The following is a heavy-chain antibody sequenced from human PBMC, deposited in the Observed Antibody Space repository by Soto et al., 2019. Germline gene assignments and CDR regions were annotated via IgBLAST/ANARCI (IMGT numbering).Heavy chain of an antibody. D-gene: IGHD4-4*01. CDR3: ARDYSNTWYDH. V-gene: IGHV1-18*01. CDR2: INIYDGDT. J-gene: IGHJ5*02. Sequence: QVQLVQSGAEVKKPGASVKVSCKASGYTFTSYGISWVRQAPGQGLEWMGWINIYDGDTKYAQKFQGRVTMTTDTSANTGYMELRSLRSDDTGVYYCARDYSNTWYDHWGQGTLVTVSS. CDR1: GYTFTSYG.